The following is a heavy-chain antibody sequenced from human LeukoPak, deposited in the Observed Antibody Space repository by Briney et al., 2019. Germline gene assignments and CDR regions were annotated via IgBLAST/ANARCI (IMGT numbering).Heavy chain of an antibody. D-gene: IGHD3-22*01. CDR2: IYPGDSDT. CDR3: ARRMDDSSGYYYVGFDY. Sequence: GGSLRLSCTGSGYIFTSYWIGWVRQMPGKGLEWVGIIYPGDSDTRYSPSFQGQVTISADKSISTAYLQWSSLKASDTAMYYCARRMDDSSGYYYVGFDYWGQGTLVTVSS. CDR1: GYIFTSYW. V-gene: IGHV5-51*01. J-gene: IGHJ4*02.